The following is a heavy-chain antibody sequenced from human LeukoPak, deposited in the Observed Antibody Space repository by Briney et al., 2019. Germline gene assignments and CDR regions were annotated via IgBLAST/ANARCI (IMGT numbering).Heavy chain of an antibody. Sequence: SETLSLTCTVSGDSISSGLYYYNWLRQHPGEGLEWIGCTHYSGTTYYSSSLKSRLIISLDTSKNQLSLKLTSVTAADTVVYCCARGRRGKYRTYFYYHMDVWGTGTTVTISS. CDR1: GDSISSGLYY. V-gene: IGHV4-31*03. CDR2: THYSGTT. D-gene: IGHD1-26*01. CDR3: ARGRRGKYRTYFYYHMDV. J-gene: IGHJ6*03.